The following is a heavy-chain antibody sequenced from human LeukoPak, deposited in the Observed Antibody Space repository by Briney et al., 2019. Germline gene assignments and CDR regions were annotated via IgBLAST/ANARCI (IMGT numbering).Heavy chain of an antibody. D-gene: IGHD2-2*02. Sequence: GGSLRLSCAASGFTFSSYSMNWVRQAPGKGLEWVSYISSSSSTIYYADSVKGRFTISRDNAKNSLYLQMNSLRAEDTAVYYCARVDCSSTSCYTGDYYYYCYMDVWGKGTTVTVSS. V-gene: IGHV3-48*01. CDR1: GFTFSSYS. CDR3: ARVDCSSTSCYTGDYYYYCYMDV. CDR2: ISSSSSTI. J-gene: IGHJ6*03.